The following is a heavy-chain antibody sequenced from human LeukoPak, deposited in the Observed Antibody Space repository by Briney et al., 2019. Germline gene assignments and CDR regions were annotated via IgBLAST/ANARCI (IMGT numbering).Heavy chain of an antibody. D-gene: IGHD6-13*01. CDR3: AKFASFPAVIAAAGKGGFDP. CDR2: IRYDGSNK. Sequence: GGSLRLSCAASGFTFSSYGMHWVRQAPGKGLEWVAFIRYDGSNKYYADSVKGRFTISRDNSKNTLYLQMNSLRAEDTAVYYCAKFASFPAVIAAAGKGGFDPWGQGTLVTVSS. V-gene: IGHV3-30*02. J-gene: IGHJ5*02. CDR1: GFTFSSYG.